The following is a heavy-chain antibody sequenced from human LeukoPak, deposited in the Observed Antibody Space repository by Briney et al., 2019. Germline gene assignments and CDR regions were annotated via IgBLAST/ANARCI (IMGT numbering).Heavy chain of an antibody. CDR2: ISGSGGST. D-gene: IGHD1-1*01. CDR1: GFTFSSYG. Sequence: PGGSLRLSCAASGFTFSSYGMNWVRQAPGKGLEWVSSISGSGGSTYYADSVKGRFTISRDNSKNTLYLQMNSLRAEDTAVYYFGESTGTDLPRADFWGQGNLVTVSS. J-gene: IGHJ4*02. V-gene: IGHV3-23*01. CDR3: GESTGTDLPRADF.